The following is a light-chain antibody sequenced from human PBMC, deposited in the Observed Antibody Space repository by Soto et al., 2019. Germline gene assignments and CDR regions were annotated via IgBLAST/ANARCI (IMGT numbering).Light chain of an antibody. Sequence: EIVLTQSPATLSLSPGDSATLSCTASQDIRIFLAWYQQKPGQAPRLLIYNASQRATGIPARFAGSGSGTDFTLTISSLGPEVFAVYYCQQRYHWPPLTFGGGTKVEIK. J-gene: IGKJ4*01. CDR2: NAS. CDR1: QDIRIF. V-gene: IGKV3-11*01. CDR3: QQRYHWPPLT.